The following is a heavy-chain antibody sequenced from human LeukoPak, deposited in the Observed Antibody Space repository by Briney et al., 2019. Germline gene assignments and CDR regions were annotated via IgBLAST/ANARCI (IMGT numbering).Heavy chain of an antibody. CDR1: GGSISSYY. J-gene: IGHJ3*02. CDR3: ARDQTGSGWSQADDAFDI. CDR2: IYYSGST. Sequence: KPSETLSLTCTVSGGSISSYYWSWIRQPPGKGLEWIGYIYYSGSTNYNPSLKSRVTISVDTSKNQFSLKLSSVTAADTAVYYCARDQTGSGWSQADDAFDIWGQGTMVTVSS. D-gene: IGHD6-19*01. V-gene: IGHV4-59*01.